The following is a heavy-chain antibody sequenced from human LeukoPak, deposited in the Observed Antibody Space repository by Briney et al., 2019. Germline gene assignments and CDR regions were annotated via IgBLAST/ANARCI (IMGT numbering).Heavy chain of an antibody. CDR3: AREYYGDYYFDY. CDR1: GFTFSSYG. Sequence: GGSLRLSCAASGFTFSSYGMHWVRQAPGKGLEWVALIWYDGSNKYHADSVKGRFTISRDNSKSTLFLQMNSLRAEDTAVYYCAREYYGDYYFDYWGQGTLVTVSS. V-gene: IGHV3-33*01. D-gene: IGHD4-17*01. CDR2: IWYDGSNK. J-gene: IGHJ4*02.